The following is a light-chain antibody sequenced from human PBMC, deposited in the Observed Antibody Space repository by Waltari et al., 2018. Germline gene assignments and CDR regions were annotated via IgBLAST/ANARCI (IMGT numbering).Light chain of an antibody. CDR1: ESISTW. CDR3: QQYNRFWT. Sequence: DIQMTQSPSNMSAAVGDSVTITCRASESISTWLAWYQQKPGKAPKLLIYKASTLESGVPSRFSGGGSGTEFTLSISSLQPDDFATYYCQQYNRFWTFGQGTRVQVK. CDR2: KAS. V-gene: IGKV1-5*03. J-gene: IGKJ1*01.